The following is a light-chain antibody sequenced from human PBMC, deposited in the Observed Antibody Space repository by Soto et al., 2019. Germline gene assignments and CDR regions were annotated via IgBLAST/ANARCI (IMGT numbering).Light chain of an antibody. J-gene: IGKJ1*01. CDR1: QSVSDNY. Sequence: EIGLTQSPGTLSLSPGERATLSCRASQSVSDNYLAWYQQKPGQAPRLLIYGASNRVTGIPDRFSGSGSGTDFTLTIRRLEPEDFAVYYCQKYGSSGTFGQGTKVDIK. V-gene: IGKV3-20*01. CDR2: GAS. CDR3: QKYGSSGT.